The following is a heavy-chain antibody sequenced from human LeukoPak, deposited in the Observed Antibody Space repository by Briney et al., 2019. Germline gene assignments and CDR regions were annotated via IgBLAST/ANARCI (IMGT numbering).Heavy chain of an antibody. CDR3: AKGSGSGVDAFDI. D-gene: IGHD6-19*01. CDR2: IKQDGSEK. J-gene: IGHJ3*02. V-gene: IGHV3-7*01. Sequence: PGGSLRLSCAASGFTFSSYWMSWVRQAPGKGLEWVANIKQDGSEKYYVDSVKGRFTISRDNAKNSLYLQMNSLRAEDTAVYYCAKGSGSGVDAFDIWGQGTMVTVSS. CDR1: GFTFSSYW.